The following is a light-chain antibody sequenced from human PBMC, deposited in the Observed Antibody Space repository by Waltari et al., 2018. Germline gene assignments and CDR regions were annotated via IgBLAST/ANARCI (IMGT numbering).Light chain of an antibody. CDR1: SSDVGTYTH. Sequence: SALTQPASVSGSPGQSITISCSGSSSDVGTYTHVSWYQQHPGEAPKRRIYEVTLRPSGVSDRFSGSKSGNTASLTISGLQAEDEAYYYCCSYAGGGTWVFGGGTKLTVL. CDR3: CSYAGGGTWV. CDR2: EVT. V-gene: IGLV2-23*02. J-gene: IGLJ3*02.